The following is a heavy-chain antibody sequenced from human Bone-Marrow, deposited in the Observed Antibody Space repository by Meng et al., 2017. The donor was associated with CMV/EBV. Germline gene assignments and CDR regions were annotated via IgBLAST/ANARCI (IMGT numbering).Heavy chain of an antibody. D-gene: IGHD2-2*02. CDR2: IDPNSGGT. Sequence: VKVSCKASGYTFTGYYMHWVRQAPGQGLEWMGWIDPNSGGTNYAQKFQGRVTMTRDTSISTAYMELSRLRSDDTAVYYCARGAPAAILAYYYYYGMDVWGQGTTVTVSS. V-gene: IGHV1-2*02. CDR1: GYTFTGYY. J-gene: IGHJ6*02. CDR3: ARGAPAAILAYYYYYGMDV.